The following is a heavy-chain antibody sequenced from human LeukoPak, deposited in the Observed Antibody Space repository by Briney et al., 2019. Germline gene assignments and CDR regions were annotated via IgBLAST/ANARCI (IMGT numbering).Heavy chain of an antibody. D-gene: IGHD3-10*01. CDR3: AKELWFGNGFDY. CDR1: GFTFSSYG. V-gene: IGHV3-23*01. CDR2: ISGSGGST. J-gene: IGHJ4*02. Sequence: GGTLRLSCAASGFTFSSYGMSWVRQAPGKGLEWVSAISGSGGSTYYADSVKGRFTISRDNAKNSLYLQMNSLRAEDTALYYCAKELWFGNGFDYWGQGTLVTVSS.